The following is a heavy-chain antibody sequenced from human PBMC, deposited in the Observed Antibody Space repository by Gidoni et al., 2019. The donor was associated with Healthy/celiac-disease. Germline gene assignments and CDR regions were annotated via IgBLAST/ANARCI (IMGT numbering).Heavy chain of an antibody. J-gene: IGHJ4*02. CDR3: ARDQLEWLLPLDY. CDR1: GFTFSSYS. V-gene: IGHV3-21*01. CDR2: ISSSSSYI. Sequence: EVQLVESGGGLVKPGGSLRPSCAASGFTFSSYSMNWVRQAQGKGLKWVSSISSSSSYIYYADSVKGRFTISRDNAKNSLYLKMNSLGAEDTAVYYCARDQLEWLLPLDYWGQGTLVTVSS. D-gene: IGHD3-3*01.